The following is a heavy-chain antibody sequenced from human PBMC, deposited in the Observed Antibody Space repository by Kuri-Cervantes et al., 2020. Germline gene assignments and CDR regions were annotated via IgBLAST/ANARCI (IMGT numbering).Heavy chain of an antibody. CDR2: IYHSGST. J-gene: IGHJ4*02. V-gene: IGHV4-39*07. Sequence: SETLSLTCTVSGGSISSSSYYWGWIRQPPGKGLEWIGSIYHSGSTYYNPSLKSRVTISVDRSKNQFSLKLSSVTAADTAVYYCARGAYGGVFDYWGQGTLVTVSS. CDR1: GGSISSSSYY. D-gene: IGHD3-16*01. CDR3: ARGAYGGVFDY.